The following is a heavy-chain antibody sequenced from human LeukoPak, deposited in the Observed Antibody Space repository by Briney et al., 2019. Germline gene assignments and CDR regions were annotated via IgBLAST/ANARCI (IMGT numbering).Heavy chain of an antibody. CDR2: ISGSGGST. CDR3: ARRRSGSYSYYFDY. CDR1: GFTFSSYA. V-gene: IGHV3-23*01. D-gene: IGHD1-26*01. Sequence: GGSLRLSCAASGFTFSSYAMSWVRQAPGKGLEWVSAISGSGGSTYYADSVKGRFPISRDNSKNTLYLQMNSLRAEDTAVYYCARRRSGSYSYYFDYWGQGTLVTVSS. J-gene: IGHJ4*02.